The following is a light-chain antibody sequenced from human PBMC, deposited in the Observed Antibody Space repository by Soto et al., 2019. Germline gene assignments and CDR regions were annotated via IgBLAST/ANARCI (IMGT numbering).Light chain of an antibody. CDR2: DAS. CDR1: HNIARW. Sequence: DLQMTQSPSTLSASVGARVSITCRASHNIARWLAWYQQKPGKAPRLLIYDASTLETGVPSRFSGSGSGTEFTLTISSQRPDDFATYFCQHLDSNWPCGQGTKVEI. V-gene: IGKV1-5*01. CDR3: QHLDSNWP. J-gene: IGKJ1*01.